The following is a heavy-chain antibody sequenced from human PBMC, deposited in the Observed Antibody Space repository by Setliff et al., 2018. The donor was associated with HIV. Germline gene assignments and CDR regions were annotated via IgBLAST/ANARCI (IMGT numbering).Heavy chain of an antibody. D-gene: IGHD3-22*01. CDR3: LASWDY. V-gene: IGHV1-46*02. CDR2: INPSGDFT. Sequence: GASVKVSCKASGYTFNTYYVHWVRQAPGQGLEWMGLINPSGDFTFYAQKFQGRVIMTSLRADDTAVYYCVRVGPWYYARSGYLASWDYWGQGTLVTVSS. CDR1: GYTFNTYY. J-gene: IGHJ4*02.